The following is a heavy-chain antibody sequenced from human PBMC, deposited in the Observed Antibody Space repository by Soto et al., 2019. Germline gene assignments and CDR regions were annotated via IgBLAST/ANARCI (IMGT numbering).Heavy chain of an antibody. D-gene: IGHD4-17*01. CDR1: GYTFTSYD. CDR2: MNPNSGNT. CDR3: ARTTHYYYYMDV. Sequence: GASVKVSCKASGYTFTSYDINWVRQATGQGLEWMGWMNPNSGNTGYAQKFQGRVTMTRNTSISTAYMELSSLRSEDTVVYYCARTTHYYYYMDVWGKGTTVTAP. V-gene: IGHV1-8*01. J-gene: IGHJ6*03.